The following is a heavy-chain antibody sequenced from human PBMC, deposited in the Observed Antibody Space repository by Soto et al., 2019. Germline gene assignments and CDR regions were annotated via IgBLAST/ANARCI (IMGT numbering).Heavy chain of an antibody. Sequence: GGSRRLSCAASGFTFSSYAMHWVRQAPGKGLEWVAVISYDGSNKYYADSVKGRFTISRDNSKNTLYLQMNSLRAEDTAVYYCARDVESGSSQYYYYYYGMDVWGQGTTVTVSS. V-gene: IGHV3-30-3*01. D-gene: IGHD1-26*01. J-gene: IGHJ6*02. CDR1: GFTFSSYA. CDR2: ISYDGSNK. CDR3: ARDVESGSSQYYYYYYGMDV.